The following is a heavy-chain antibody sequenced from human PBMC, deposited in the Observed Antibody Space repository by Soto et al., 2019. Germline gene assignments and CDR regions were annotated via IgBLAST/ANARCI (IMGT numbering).Heavy chain of an antibody. D-gene: IGHD3-22*01. J-gene: IGHJ4*02. CDR1: GYTFIRYT. CDR3: ASSYYDSSGWDY. V-gene: IGHV1-3*01. Sequence: ASVKVSCKASGYTFIRYTMHWVRQAPGQRLEWMGWINAGNGNTKYSQKFQGRVTITRDTSASTAYMELSSLRSEDTAVYYCASSYYDSSGWDYWGQGTLVTVSS. CDR2: INAGNGNT.